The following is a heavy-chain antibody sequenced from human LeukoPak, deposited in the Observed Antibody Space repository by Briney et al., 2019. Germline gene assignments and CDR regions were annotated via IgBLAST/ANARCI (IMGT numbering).Heavy chain of an antibody. D-gene: IGHD3-3*01. CDR3: ARDTASAIFGVVPKDY. CDR1: GFTVSSTY. V-gene: IGHV3-69-1*01. J-gene: IGHJ4*02. Sequence: GGSLRLSCAASGFTVSSTYMSWVRQAPGKGLEWVSSISSSSYIYYADSVKGRFTISRDNAKNSLYLQMNSLRAEDTAVYYCARDTASAIFGVVPKDYWGQGTLVTVSS. CDR2: ISSSSYI.